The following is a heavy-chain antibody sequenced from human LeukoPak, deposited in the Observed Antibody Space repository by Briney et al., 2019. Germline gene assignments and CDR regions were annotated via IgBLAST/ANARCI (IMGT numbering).Heavy chain of an antibody. CDR1: RGSVSSSTYY. Sequence: SETLSLTCTVSRGSVSSSTYYWSWVRQPPGKGLEWIASIYYTGSTYYNPSLKSRVTISLDMSKNEFFLTMTSVTAADTAVYFCTAEKNGSPHYWGQGTQVIVSS. CDR2: IYYTGST. D-gene: IGHD2-8*01. J-gene: IGHJ4*02. V-gene: IGHV4-39*07. CDR3: TAEKNGSPHY.